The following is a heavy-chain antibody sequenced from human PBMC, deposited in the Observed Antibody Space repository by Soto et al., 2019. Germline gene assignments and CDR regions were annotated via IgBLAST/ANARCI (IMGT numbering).Heavy chain of an antibody. CDR2: INPGGGST. CDR3: ARGAPASV. V-gene: IGHV1-46*01. Sequence: ASVKVSCKASGYTFTSYSMHWVRQAPGHGLEWMGKINPGGGSTSYAQKLQDRVTMTRDTSTSTVYMELSSLRSEDTAVYFCARGAPASVWDQGTTVTVSS. CDR1: GYTFTSYS. J-gene: IGHJ6*02.